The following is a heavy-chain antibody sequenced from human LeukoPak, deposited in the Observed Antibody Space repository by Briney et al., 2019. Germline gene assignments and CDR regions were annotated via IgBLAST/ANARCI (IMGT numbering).Heavy chain of an antibody. CDR3: AREGVTKYYFDY. D-gene: IGHD4-11*01. V-gene: IGHV4-59*12. J-gene: IGHJ4*02. CDR2: IYYIGST. CDR1: GGSISSYS. Sequence: KPSETLSLTCTVSGGSISSYSWSWIRQPPGKGLEWIGYIYYIGSTNYNPSLKSRVTMSVDTSKNQFSLTLSSVPAADTAVYYCAREGVTKYYFDYWGQGTLVTVSS.